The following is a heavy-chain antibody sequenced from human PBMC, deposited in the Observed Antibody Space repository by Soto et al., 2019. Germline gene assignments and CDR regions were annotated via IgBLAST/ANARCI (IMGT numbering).Heavy chain of an antibody. CDR3: AIVLDGPILKNNCFDP. J-gene: IGHJ5*02. Sequence: GASVKVSCKASGYTFTSYGISWARQAPGQGLEWMGWISAYNGNTNYAQKLQGRVTMTTDTSTSTAYMELRSLRSGDTAVYYCAIVLDGPILKNNCFDPWGQGPLVTVSS. CDR1: GYTFTSYG. V-gene: IGHV1-18*01. CDR2: ISAYNGNT. D-gene: IGHD1-26*01.